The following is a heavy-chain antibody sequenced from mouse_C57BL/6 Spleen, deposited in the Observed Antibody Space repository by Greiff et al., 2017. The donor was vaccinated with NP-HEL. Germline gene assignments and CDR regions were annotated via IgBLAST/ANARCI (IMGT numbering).Heavy chain of an antibody. CDR3: ASMRGGSSRYFDV. CDR1: GYAFSSSW. Sequence: QVQLQQSGPELVKPGASVKISCKASGYAFSSSWMNWVKQRPGKGLEWIGRIYPGDGDTNYNGKFKGKATLTADKSSSTAYMQLSSLTSEDSAVYFCASMRGGSSRYFDVWGTGTTVTVSS. CDR2: IYPGDGDT. D-gene: IGHD1-1*01. V-gene: IGHV1-82*01. J-gene: IGHJ1*03.